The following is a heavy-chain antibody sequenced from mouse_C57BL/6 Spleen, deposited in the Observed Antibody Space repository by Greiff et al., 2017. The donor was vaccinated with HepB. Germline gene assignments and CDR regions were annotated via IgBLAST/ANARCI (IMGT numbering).Heavy chain of an antibody. CDR3: ARAKGSRAAMDY. CDR1: GYTFTSYW. CDR2: IHPNSGST. J-gene: IGHJ4*01. D-gene: IGHD3-3*01. V-gene: IGHV1-64*01. Sequence: VKLQQPGAELVKPGASVKLSCKASGYTFTSYWMHWVKQRPGQGLEWIGMIHPNSGSTNYNEKFKSKATLTVDKSSSTAYMQLSSLTSEDSAVYYCARAKGSRAAMDYWGQGTSVTVSS.